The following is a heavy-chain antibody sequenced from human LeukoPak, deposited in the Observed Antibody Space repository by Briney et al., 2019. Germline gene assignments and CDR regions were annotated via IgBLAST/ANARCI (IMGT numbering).Heavy chain of an antibody. D-gene: IGHD3-10*01. V-gene: IGHV1-2*02. CDR3: ARDWITMVRGVLD. CDR2: INPNSGGT. J-gene: IGHJ4*02. CDR1: GYTFTGYY. Sequence: ASVKVSCKASGYTFTGYYMHWVRQAPGQGLEWMGWINPNSGGTNYAQKFQGRVTMTRDTPISTAYMELSRLRSDDTAVYYCARDWITMVRGVLDWGQGTLVTVSS.